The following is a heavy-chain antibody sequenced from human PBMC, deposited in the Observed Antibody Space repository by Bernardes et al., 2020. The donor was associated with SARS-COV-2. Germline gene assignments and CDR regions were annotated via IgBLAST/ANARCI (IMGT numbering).Heavy chain of an antibody. CDR3: ARVTPYCSSTSCYFSYAFDI. J-gene: IGHJ3*02. D-gene: IGHD2-2*01. CDR1: GGSISSYY. CDR2: IYYSGST. V-gene: IGHV4-59*01. Sequence: SETLSLTCTVSGGSISSYYWSWIRQPPGKGLEWIGYIYYSGSTNYNPSLKSRVTISVDTSKNQFSLKLSSVTAADTAVYYCARVTPYCSSTSCYFSYAFDIWGQGTMVTVSS.